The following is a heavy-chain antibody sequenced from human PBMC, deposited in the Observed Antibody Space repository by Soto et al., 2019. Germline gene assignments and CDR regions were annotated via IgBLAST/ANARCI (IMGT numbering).Heavy chain of an antibody. D-gene: IGHD3-22*01. J-gene: IGHJ5*02. CDR2: ISSSSSSI. Sequence: GGSLRLSCAASGFTFSSYSMNWVRQAPGKGLEWVSYISSSSSSIYYADSVKGRFTISRDNAKNSLYLQINSLRDEDTAVYYCARAGSRDYYDSSGLENCFDPWGQGTLVTVSP. CDR3: ARAGSRDYYDSSGLENCFDP. CDR1: GFTFSSYS. V-gene: IGHV3-48*02.